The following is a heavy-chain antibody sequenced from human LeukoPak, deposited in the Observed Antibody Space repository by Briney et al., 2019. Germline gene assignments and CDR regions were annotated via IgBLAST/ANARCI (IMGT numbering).Heavy chain of an antibody. J-gene: IGHJ4*02. D-gene: IGHD4-23*01. CDR1: GGSFSGYY. CDR2: INHSGST. V-gene: IGHV4-34*01. Sequence: SETLSLTCAVYGGSFSGYYWSWIRQPPGKGLEWIGEINHSGSTNYNPSLKSRVTISVDTSKNQFSLKLSSVTAADTAVYYCARGYGGKPDYWGQGTLVTVSS. CDR3: ARGYGGKPDY.